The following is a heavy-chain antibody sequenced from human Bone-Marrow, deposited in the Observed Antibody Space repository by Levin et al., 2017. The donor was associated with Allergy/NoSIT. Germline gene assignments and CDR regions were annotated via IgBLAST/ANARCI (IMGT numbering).Heavy chain of an antibody. CDR1: GGSIDTGHNF. CDR3: ARAATTVTLSPFYFDL. D-gene: IGHD4-17*01. Sequence: NPSETLSLTCTVSGGSIDTGHNFWGWVRQRPGEGLEWIAHMFYRGSSTFSPSLLTRVVIWGDASRNHFSLNLTSVTAADTAVYYCARAATTVTLSPFYFDLWGRGTLVTVSS. J-gene: IGHJ2*01. V-gene: IGHV4-31*03. CDR2: MFYRGSS.